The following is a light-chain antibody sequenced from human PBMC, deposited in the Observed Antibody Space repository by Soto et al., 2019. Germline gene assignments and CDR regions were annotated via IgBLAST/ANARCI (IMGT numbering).Light chain of an antibody. CDR3: QQYDNPTLT. V-gene: IGKV1-33*01. CDR1: QDISNY. Sequence: DIQMTQSPSSLSASVGDRVTITCQASQDISNYLNWYQQKPGKAPKLLIYDASNLETGVPSRFSGSGSGPDFTFTISSLQPEDIATYYCQQYDNPTLTFGGGTKVEIK. CDR2: DAS. J-gene: IGKJ4*01.